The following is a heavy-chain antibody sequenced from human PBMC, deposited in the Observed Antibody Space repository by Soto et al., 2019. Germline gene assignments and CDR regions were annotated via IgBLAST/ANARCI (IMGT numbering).Heavy chain of an antibody. D-gene: IGHD4-17*01. J-gene: IGHJ4*02. Sequence: GGSLRLSCAASGFTFSHYGMHWVRQPPGKGLEWVAVIWFDGSKKYYGDSVKGRFTISRDDSKSTLYLQMNSLRAEDTAVYYCARDPGTVTTLYDYWGQGTLVTVSS. CDR2: IWFDGSKK. CDR1: GFTFSHYG. CDR3: ARDPGTVTTLYDY. V-gene: IGHV3-33*01.